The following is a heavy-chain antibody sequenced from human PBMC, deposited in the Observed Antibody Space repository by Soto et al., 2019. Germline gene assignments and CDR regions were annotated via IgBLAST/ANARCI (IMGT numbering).Heavy chain of an antibody. V-gene: IGHV1-69*12. CDR2: IIPIFGTA. CDR3: ARGGDIVVVVAKTIWFDP. J-gene: IGHJ5*02. D-gene: IGHD2-15*01. CDR1: GGTFSSYA. Sequence: QVQLVQSGAEVKKPGSSVKVSCKASGGTFSSYAISWVRQAPGQGLEWMGGIIPIFGTANYAQKFQGRVTITADESTNTAYMELSSLRSEDTAVYYCARGGDIVVVVAKTIWFDPWGQGTLVTVSS.